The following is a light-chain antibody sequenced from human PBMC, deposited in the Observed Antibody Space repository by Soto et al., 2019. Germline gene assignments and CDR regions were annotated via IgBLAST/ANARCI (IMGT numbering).Light chain of an antibody. CDR2: GAS. V-gene: IGKV3-15*01. CDR3: LHYNNGPR. J-gene: IGKJ1*01. CDR1: QTINNN. Sequence: ETVMTQSPVTLSVSPGEGATLSCRASQTINNNLAWYQQKPGQAPRLLIYGASRRATGVPARFSGSGSGTAFTLTISSLQSEDFSVYYCLHYNNGPRFGQGTKVDVK.